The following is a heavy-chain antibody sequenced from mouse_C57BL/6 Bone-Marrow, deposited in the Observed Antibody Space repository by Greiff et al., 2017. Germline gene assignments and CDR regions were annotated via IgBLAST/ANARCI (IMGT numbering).Heavy chain of an antibody. CDR3: ARLGTVVATWAWFAY. V-gene: IGHV1-39*01. D-gene: IGHD1-1*01. Sequence: VQLQQSGPELVKPGASVKISCKASGYSFTDYNMNWVKQSNGKSLEWIGVINPNYGTTSYNQKFKGKATLTVDQSSSTAYMQLNSLTSEDSAVYYCARLGTVVATWAWFAYWGQGTLVTVSA. CDR1: GYSFTDYN. J-gene: IGHJ3*01. CDR2: INPNYGTT.